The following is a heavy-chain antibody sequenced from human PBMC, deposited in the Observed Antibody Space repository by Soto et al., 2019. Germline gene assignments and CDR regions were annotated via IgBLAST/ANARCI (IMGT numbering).Heavy chain of an antibody. Sequence: ASVKVSCKASGYTFTSYYMHWVRQAPGQGLEWMGIINPSGGSTSYAQKFQGRVTMTTDTSTSTAYMELRSLRSDDTAVYYCARERRELDRYYYYYGMDVWGQGTTVTVSS. J-gene: IGHJ6*02. CDR1: GYTFTSYY. V-gene: IGHV1-46*01. CDR2: INPSGGST. D-gene: IGHD2-2*03. CDR3: ARERRELDRYYYYYGMDV.